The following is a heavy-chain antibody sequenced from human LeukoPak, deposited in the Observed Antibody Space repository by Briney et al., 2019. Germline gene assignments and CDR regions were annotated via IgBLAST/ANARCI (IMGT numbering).Heavy chain of an antibody. CDR3: ARGHYSDRSPSYAFHM. V-gene: IGHV3-53*04. CDR1: GFTVSSNH. D-gene: IGHD3-22*01. Sequence: GGSLRLSCAASGFTVSSNHMSWIRQAPGKGLEWVSGIYSGAGTNYKDSVKGRFTIFRLNSNNTLYLHINSLREDDTAVYYCARGHYSDRSPSYAFHMWGQGTMVTVSS. CDR2: IYSGAGT. J-gene: IGHJ3*02.